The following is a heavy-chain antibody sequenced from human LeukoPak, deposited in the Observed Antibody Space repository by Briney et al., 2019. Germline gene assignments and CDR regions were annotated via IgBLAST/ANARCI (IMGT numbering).Heavy chain of an antibody. CDR3: ARNLHYYDSSGSKGNY. CDR2: INPNSGGT. J-gene: IGHJ4*02. D-gene: IGHD3-22*01. V-gene: IGHV1-2*02. Sequence: ASVKVSCKASGYTFTGYYMYWVRQAPGQGLEWMGWINPNSGGTNYAQKFQGRVTMTRDTSISTAYMELSRLRSDDTAVYYCARNLHYYDSSGSKGNYWGQGTLVTVSS. CDR1: GYTFTGYY.